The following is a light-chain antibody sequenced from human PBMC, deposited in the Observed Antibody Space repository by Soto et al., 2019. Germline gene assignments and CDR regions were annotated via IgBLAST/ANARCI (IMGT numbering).Light chain of an antibody. CDR1: QSVSSN. J-gene: IGKJ1*01. CDR3: QQYHTWPT. CDR2: DAS. V-gene: IGKV3-15*01. Sequence: EIVMTQSPATLSVSPGERATLSCRASQSVSSNLAWYHQRPGQAPRLLIYDASTRATGVPARFSGTGSGTEFTLTISGLHSEDVAVYYCQQYHTWPTFGQGTKVEIK.